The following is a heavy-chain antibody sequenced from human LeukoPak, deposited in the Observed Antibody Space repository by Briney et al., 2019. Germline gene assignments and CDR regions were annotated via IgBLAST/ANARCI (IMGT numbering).Heavy chain of an antibody. CDR2: ISSSGSSI. D-gene: IGHD3-22*01. V-gene: IGHV3-48*03. Sequence: GGSLRLSCAASGFTFSSYEMNWVRQAPGRGLEWVSYISSSGSSIYYVDSVKGRFIISRDNAKNSLFLQMNSLRAEHTAVYYCARRGYYDTSGYLFDDWGQGTLVTVSS. CDR1: GFTFSSYE. CDR3: ARRGYYDTSGYLFDD. J-gene: IGHJ4*02.